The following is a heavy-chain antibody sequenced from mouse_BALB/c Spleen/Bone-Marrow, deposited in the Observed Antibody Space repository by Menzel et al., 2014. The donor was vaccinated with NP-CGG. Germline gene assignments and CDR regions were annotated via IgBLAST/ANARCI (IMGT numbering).Heavy chain of an antibody. CDR3: ARGKTGFYGMDY. CDR1: GYTFANYT. CDR2: INPSSGYT. D-gene: IGHD4-1*01. Sequence: VQLVESGAELARPGASVKMSCKASGYTFANYTMHWVKQRPGQGLEWIGYINPSSGYTNYNQKFKDTATLTADKSSSTAYMQLSSLTSADSAVYYCARGKTGFYGMDYWGQGASVTVSS. V-gene: IGHV1-4*01. J-gene: IGHJ4*01.